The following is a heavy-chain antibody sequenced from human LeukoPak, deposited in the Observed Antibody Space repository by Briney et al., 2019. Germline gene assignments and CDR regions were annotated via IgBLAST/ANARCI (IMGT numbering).Heavy chain of an antibody. V-gene: IGHV3-23*01. Sequence: PGGSLRLSCAASGFTFTSYTLSWVRQAPRKGLEWVSGVSGSGDRTYYADSVKGQFTISRDNSKSTLYLQMNSLRAEDTAVYYCVKDRIGEEDSYYLDYWGQGTLVTVSS. CDR1: GFTFTSYT. D-gene: IGHD3-10*01. J-gene: IGHJ4*02. CDR2: VSGSGDRT. CDR3: VKDRIGEEDSYYLDY.